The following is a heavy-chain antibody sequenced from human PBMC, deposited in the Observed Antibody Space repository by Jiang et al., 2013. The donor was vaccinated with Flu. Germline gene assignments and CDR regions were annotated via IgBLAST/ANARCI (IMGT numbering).Heavy chain of an antibody. D-gene: IGHD6-19*01. Sequence: GLVQPGRSLRLSCAASGFTFDDYAMHWVRQPPGKGLEWVSNINWNSGGIHYADSVKGRFTISRDNAKNFLYLQMNSLRPEDTALYYCAKDKGPSTLGPLSAMDVWGQGTTVIVSS. J-gene: IGHJ6*02. CDR1: GFTFDDYA. CDR3: AKDKGPSTLGPLSAMDV. CDR2: INWNSGGI. V-gene: IGHV3-9*01.